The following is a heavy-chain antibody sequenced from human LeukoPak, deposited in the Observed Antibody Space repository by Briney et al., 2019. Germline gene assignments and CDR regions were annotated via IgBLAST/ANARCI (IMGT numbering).Heavy chain of an antibody. CDR1: GGSISSYY. CDR3: ARDNAIAVAGTPLDY. V-gene: IGHV4-59*12. D-gene: IGHD6-19*01. J-gene: IGHJ4*02. Sequence: SETPSLTCTVSGGSISSYYWSWIRQPPGKGLEWIGYIYYSGSTYYNPSLKSRVTISVDTSKNQFSLKLSSVTAADTAVYYCARDNAIAVAGTPLDYWGQGTLVTVSS. CDR2: IYYSGST.